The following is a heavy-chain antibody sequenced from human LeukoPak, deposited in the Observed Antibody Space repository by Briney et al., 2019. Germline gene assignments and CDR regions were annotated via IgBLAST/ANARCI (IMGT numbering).Heavy chain of an antibody. Sequence: GGSLRLSCAASGFTFSSYAMSWVRQAPGKGLEWVSAISGSGGSTYYADSVKGRFTISRDNSKDTLYLQMNSLRAEDTAVYYCAKPDILTGYYDYWGQGTLVTVSS. J-gene: IGHJ4*02. CDR3: AKPDILTGYYDY. D-gene: IGHD3-9*01. CDR1: GFTFSSYA. V-gene: IGHV3-23*01. CDR2: ISGSGGST.